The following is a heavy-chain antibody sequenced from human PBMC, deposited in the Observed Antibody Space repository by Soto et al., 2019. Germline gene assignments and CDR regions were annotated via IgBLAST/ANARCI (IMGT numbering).Heavy chain of an antibody. CDR1: GFSFSSYG. D-gene: IGHD1-1*01. CDR3: AIQESVCNDHFDY. Sequence: QVQLVESGGGVVQPGRSLRLSCAASGFSFSSYGMHWVRQAPGKGLEWVAMISYDGTDEYYADSVKGRFTISGHNSKNAVYLQMNSLRAEDTAVYYCAIQESVCNDHFDYWGQGTLVTVSS. CDR2: ISYDGTDE. J-gene: IGHJ4*02. V-gene: IGHV3-30*03.